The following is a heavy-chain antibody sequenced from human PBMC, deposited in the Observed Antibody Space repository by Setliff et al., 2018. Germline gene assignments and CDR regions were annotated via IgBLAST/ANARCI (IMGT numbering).Heavy chain of an antibody. D-gene: IGHD3-10*01. V-gene: IGHV4-34*12. CDR2: IIHSGST. CDR3: ARDRPPMVRGVIIGTTRYY. CDR1: GGSFSGYY. J-gene: IGHJ4*02. Sequence: SETLSLTCAVYGGSFSGYYWSWIRQPPGKRLEWIGEIIHSGSTNYNPSLKSRVTISMDTSKNQVSLKLNSVTATDTAVYYCARDRPPMVRGVIIGTTRYYWGQGILVTVSS.